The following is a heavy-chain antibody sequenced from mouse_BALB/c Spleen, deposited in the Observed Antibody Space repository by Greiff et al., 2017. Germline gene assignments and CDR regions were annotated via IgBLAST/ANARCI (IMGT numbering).Heavy chain of an antibody. Sequence: DVKLVESGGGLVQPGGSLKLSCAASGFTFSSYTMSWVRQTPEKRLEWVAYISNGGGSTYYPDSVKGRFTISRDNAKNNLYLQMSSLRSEDTALYYCARCLTTDTDFDYWGQGTTLTVSS. CDR1: GFTFSSYT. CDR3: ARCLTTDTDFDY. J-gene: IGHJ2*01. V-gene: IGHV5-12-2*01. D-gene: IGHD1-2*01. CDR2: ISNGGGST.